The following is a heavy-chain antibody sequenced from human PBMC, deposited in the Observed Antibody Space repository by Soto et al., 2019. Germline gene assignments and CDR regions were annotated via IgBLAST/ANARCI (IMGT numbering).Heavy chain of an antibody. CDR2: ISPHNFNT. Sequence: QVQLVQSGAEVKKPGDSVKVSCSASGYTFTHFYITWVRQAPGQGLEWMGAISPHNFNTNFAQKFQGRVTLTPDTSTSTAYMELRSLRSDDTAVYYCARDEGGYDILTGYYKAHHCDYWGQGVLVTVSS. D-gene: IGHD3-9*01. CDR3: ARDEGGYDILTGYYKAHHCDY. CDR1: GYTFTHFY. J-gene: IGHJ4*02. V-gene: IGHV1-18*01.